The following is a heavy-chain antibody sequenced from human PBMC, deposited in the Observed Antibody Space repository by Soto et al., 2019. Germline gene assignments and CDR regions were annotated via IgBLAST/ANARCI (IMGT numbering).Heavy chain of an antibody. D-gene: IGHD1-1*01. Sequence: SVKVSCKESGGTFSSYAIAWVRQAPGQGLEWMGGIIPIFGIPNYAQKFQGRVAITADESTNTAYMELSSLRSDDTAVYYCAKAAQTRFNWNDLGNWFDTWGQGTLVTVSS. V-gene: IGHV1-69*13. CDR2: IIPIFGIP. CDR3: AKAAQTRFNWNDLGNWFDT. CDR1: GGTFSSYA. J-gene: IGHJ5*02.